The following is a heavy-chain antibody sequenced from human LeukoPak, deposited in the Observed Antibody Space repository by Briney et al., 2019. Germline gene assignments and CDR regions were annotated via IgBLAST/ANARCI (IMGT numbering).Heavy chain of an antibody. CDR1: GFTFSSYC. Sequence: GGSLRLSCAASGFTFSSYCMSWVRQAPGKGLEWVSSISSSSSYIYHADSVKGRFTISRDNAKNSLYLQMNSLRAEDTAVYYCARVGLEWLLTPSQYYFDYWGQGTLVTVSS. J-gene: IGHJ4*02. CDR3: ARVGLEWLLTPSQYYFDY. D-gene: IGHD3-3*01. V-gene: IGHV3-21*01. CDR2: ISSSSSYI.